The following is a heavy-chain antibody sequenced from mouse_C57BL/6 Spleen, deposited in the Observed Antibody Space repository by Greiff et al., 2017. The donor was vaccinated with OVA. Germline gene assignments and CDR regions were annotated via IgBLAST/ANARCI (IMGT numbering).Heavy chain of an antibody. J-gene: IGHJ2*01. CDR1: GFTFSDYG. V-gene: IGHV5-17*01. CDR3: ARDIPYDYGGYFDY. D-gene: IGHD2-4*01. Sequence: EVKLVVSGGGLVKPGGSLKLSCAASGFTFSDYGMHWVRQAPEKGLEWVAYISSGSSTIYYADTVKGRFTISRDNAKNTLFLQMTSLRSEDTAMYYCARDIPYDYGGYFDYWGQGTTLTVSS. CDR2: ISSGSSTI.